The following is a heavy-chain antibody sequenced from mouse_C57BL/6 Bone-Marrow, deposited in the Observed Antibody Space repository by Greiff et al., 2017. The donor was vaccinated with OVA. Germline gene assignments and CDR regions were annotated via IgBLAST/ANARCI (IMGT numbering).Heavy chain of an antibody. CDR2: IYPGGGYT. D-gene: IGHD3-3*01. Sequence: VQLQESGAELVRPGTSVKMSCKASGYTFTNYWIGWAKQRPGHGLEWIGDIYPGGGYTNYNEKFKGKATLTADKSSSTAYMQFSSLTSEDSAIYYCARWEGDYYAMDYWGQGTSVTVSS. V-gene: IGHV1-63*01. CDR3: ARWEGDYYAMDY. CDR1: GYTFTNYW. J-gene: IGHJ4*01.